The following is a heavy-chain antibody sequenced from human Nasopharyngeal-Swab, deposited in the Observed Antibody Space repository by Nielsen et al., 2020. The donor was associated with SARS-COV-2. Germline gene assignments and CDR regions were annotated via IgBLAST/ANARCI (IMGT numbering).Heavy chain of an antibody. V-gene: IGHV3-33*03. CDR1: GFTFSSYG. J-gene: IGHJ4*02. CDR2: IWYDGSNK. CDR3: AKGTGGYQLLYFDY. Sequence: GESLKISCAASGFTFSSYGMHWVRQAPGKGLEWVAVIWYDGSNKYYADSVKGRFTISRDNAKNSLYLQMNSLRAEDTAVYYCAKGTGGYQLLYFDYWGQGTLVTSPQ. D-gene: IGHD2-2*01.